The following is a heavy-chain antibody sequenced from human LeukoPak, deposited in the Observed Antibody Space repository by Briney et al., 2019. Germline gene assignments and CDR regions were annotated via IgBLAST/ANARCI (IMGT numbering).Heavy chain of an antibody. CDR3: ASNLRSGSYPFDY. D-gene: IGHD3-10*01. J-gene: IGHJ4*02. CDR1: GGSISSYY. Sequence: SETLSLTCTVSGGSISSYYWSWIRQPPGKGLEWIGYIYYSGSTNYNPSLKSRATISVDTSKNQFSLKLSSVTAADTAVYYCASNLRSGSYPFDYWGQGTLVTVSS. V-gene: IGHV4-59*08. CDR2: IYYSGST.